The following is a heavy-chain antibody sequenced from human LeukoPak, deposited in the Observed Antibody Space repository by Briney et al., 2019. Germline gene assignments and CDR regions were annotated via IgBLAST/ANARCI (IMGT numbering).Heavy chain of an antibody. V-gene: IGHV4-34*01. J-gene: IGHJ4*02. CDR2: INHSGST. Sequence: PSETLSLTCAVYGGSFSGYYWSWIRQPPGKGLEWIGEINHSGSTNYNPSLKSRVTISVDTSKNQFSLKLSSVTAADTAVYYCARVRGSGWINYWGRGTLVTVSS. D-gene: IGHD6-19*01. CDR1: GGSFSGYY. CDR3: ARVRGSGWINY.